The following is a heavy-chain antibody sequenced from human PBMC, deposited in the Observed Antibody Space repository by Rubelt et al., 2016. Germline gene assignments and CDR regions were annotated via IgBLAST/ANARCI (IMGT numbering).Heavy chain of an antibody. CDR2: ISSSSSYI. CDR3: ARAGWFGEPYY. V-gene: IGHV3-21*01. J-gene: IGHJ4*02. Sequence: GTGLEWVSSISSSSSYIYYADSVKGRFTISRDNAKNSLYLQMNSLRAEDTAVYYCARAGWFGEPYYWGQGTLVTVSS. D-gene: IGHD3-10*01.